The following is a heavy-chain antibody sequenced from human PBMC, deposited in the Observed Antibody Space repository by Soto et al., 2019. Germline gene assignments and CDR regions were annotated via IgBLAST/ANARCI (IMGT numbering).Heavy chain of an antibody. CDR2: ISGSGGST. D-gene: IGHD2-15*01. J-gene: IGHJ4*02. CDR3: AKDPASPRQVVGKFDY. Sequence: GGSLRLSCAASGFTFSSYAMSWVRQAPGKGLEWVSAISGSGGSTYYADSVKGRFTISRENSKNTVYLQMNSLRAEDTAVYYCAKDPASPRQVVGKFDYWGQGTLVTVSS. CDR1: GFTFSSYA. V-gene: IGHV3-23*01.